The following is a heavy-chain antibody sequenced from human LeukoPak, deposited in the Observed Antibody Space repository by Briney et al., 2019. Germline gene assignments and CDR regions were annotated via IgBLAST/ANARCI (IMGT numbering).Heavy chain of an antibody. J-gene: IGHJ4*02. D-gene: IGHD3-10*01. CDR1: GFTFSSFA. Sequence: GGSLRRSCAASGFTFSSFAMHWVRQAPGKGLEWVAVVSYDGSNKYYADSVKGRFTISRDNSKNTLYLQMNSLRAEDTAVYYCARERMVRAIFDYWGQGTLVTVSS. V-gene: IGHV3-30*01. CDR2: VSYDGSNK. CDR3: ARERMVRAIFDY.